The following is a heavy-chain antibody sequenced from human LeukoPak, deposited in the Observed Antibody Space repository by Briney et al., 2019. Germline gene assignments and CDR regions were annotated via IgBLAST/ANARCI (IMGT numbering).Heavy chain of an antibody. CDR1: GSRFTSDG. J-gene: IGHJ5*02. CDR2: ISAYRGDT. V-gene: IGHV1-18*01. D-gene: IGHD2-15*01. CDR3: ARDHRVHCSGGSCYSGGFDP. Sequence: PAGNLCFTSSGSRFTSDGNSMIREGPGPGLELMGWISAYRGDTNYAQKLQGRVTMTTDTSTSTAYMELRSLRSDDTAVYYCARDHRVHCSGGSCYSGGFDPWGQGTLVTVSS.